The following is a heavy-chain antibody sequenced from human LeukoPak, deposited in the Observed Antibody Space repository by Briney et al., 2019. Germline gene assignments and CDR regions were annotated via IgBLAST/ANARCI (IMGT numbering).Heavy chain of an antibody. Sequence: PSQTLSLTCTVSGGSISSGSYYWSWIRQPAGKGLEWIGRIYTSGSTNHNPSLKSRVTISVDTPKNQFSLKLSSVTAADTAVYYCARRSGGATMVRGVIYYYYYTDVWGKGTTVTVSS. CDR1: GGSISSGSYY. J-gene: IGHJ6*03. D-gene: IGHD3-10*01. CDR3: ARRSGGATMVRGVIYYYYYTDV. V-gene: IGHV4-61*02. CDR2: IYTSGST.